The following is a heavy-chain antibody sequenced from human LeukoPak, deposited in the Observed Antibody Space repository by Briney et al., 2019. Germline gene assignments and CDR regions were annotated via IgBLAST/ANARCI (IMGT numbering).Heavy chain of an antibody. Sequence: SDTLSLTCTVSGNPFGDYYWSWIRQPAGKGLEWIGRIYISGSTTYNPSLKSRVTMSVDTSKSQFSLNLMSVTAADTAVYYCTRDTGATGEVKFDPWGQGTLVTVSS. V-gene: IGHV4-4*07. CDR2: IYISGST. J-gene: IGHJ5*02. CDR3: TRDTGATGEVKFDP. CDR1: GNPFGDYY. D-gene: IGHD5-12*01.